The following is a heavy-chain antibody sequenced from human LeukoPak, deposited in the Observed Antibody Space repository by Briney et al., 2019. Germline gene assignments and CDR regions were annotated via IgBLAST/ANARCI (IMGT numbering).Heavy chain of an antibody. V-gene: IGHV3-9*01. Sequence: PGRSLRLSCAASGFTFDDYAMHWVRQAPGKGLEWVSGISWNSGSIGYADSVKGRFTISRDNAKNSLYLQMNSLRAEDTALYYCAKDINQGTFDAFDIWGQGTMVTVSS. J-gene: IGHJ3*02. CDR2: ISWNSGSI. CDR3: AKDINQGTFDAFDI. CDR1: GFTFDDYA. D-gene: IGHD3-10*01.